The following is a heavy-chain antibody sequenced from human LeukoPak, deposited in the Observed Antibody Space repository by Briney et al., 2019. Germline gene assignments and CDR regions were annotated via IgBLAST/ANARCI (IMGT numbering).Heavy chain of an antibody. CDR1: GFTFSSYW. V-gene: IGHV3-7*01. D-gene: IGHD5-18*01. CDR3: ARERLWLGDRAFDI. J-gene: IGHJ3*02. Sequence: GGSLRLSCAASGFTFSSYWMSWVRQAPGKGLEWVANIKQDGSEKYYVDSVKGRFTISRDNAKNSLYLQMNSLRAEDTAVYYCARERLWLGDRAFDIWGHGTMVTVSS. CDR2: IKQDGSEK.